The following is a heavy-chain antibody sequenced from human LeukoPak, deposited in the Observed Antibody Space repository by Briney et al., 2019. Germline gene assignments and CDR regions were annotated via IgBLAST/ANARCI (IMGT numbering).Heavy chain of an antibody. D-gene: IGHD3-9*01. Sequence: ASVKVSCKASGYTFTSYGISWVRKAPGQGLEWMGWISAYNGNTNYAQKLQGRVTMTTDTSTSTAYMELRSLRSDDTAVYYCAREGYDILTGYPPDPEYFQHWSQGTLVTVSS. J-gene: IGHJ1*01. CDR1: GYTFTSYG. V-gene: IGHV1-18*01. CDR2: ISAYNGNT. CDR3: AREGYDILTGYPPDPEYFQH.